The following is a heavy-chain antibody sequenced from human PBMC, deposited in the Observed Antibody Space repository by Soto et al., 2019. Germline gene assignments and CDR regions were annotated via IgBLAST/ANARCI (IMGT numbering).Heavy chain of an antibody. Sequence: ASVKVSCKASGFAFTSSAVQWVRQARGQRLGWIGWIVVGSGNTNYAQKFQERVTITRDMSTSTAYMELSSLRSEDTAVYYCAADRGVVDTAMVDYYYYGMDVWGQGTTVTVSS. CDR1: GFAFTSSA. CDR2: IVVGSGNT. D-gene: IGHD5-18*01. CDR3: AADRGVVDTAMVDYYYYGMDV. J-gene: IGHJ6*02. V-gene: IGHV1-58*01.